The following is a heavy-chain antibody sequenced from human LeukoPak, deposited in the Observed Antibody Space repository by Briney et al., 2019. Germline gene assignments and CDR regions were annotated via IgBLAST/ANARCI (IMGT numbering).Heavy chain of an antibody. D-gene: IGHD3-22*01. Sequence: GASVKVSCKASGYTFTDHYMHWVRQAPGQGLEWMGRINPNSGGTNYAQKFQGRVTMTRDTSISTAYMELSRLRSDDTAVYYCATPQGSYYYDSSGYSPFDYWGQGTLVTVSS. CDR3: ATPQGSYYYDSSGYSPFDY. V-gene: IGHV1-2*06. J-gene: IGHJ4*02. CDR2: INPNSGGT. CDR1: GYTFTDHY.